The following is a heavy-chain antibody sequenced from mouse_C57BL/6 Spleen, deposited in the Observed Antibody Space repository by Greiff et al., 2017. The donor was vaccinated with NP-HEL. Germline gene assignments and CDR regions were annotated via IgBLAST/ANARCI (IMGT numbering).Heavy chain of an antibody. CDR3: ASPLITTVVADWYFDV. D-gene: IGHD1-1*01. CDR1: GYTFTSYW. CDR2: INPSNGGT. Sequence: QVQLQQPGTELVKPGASVKLSCKASGYTFTSYWMHWVKQRPGQGLEWIGNINPSNGGTNYNEKFKSKATLTVDKSSSTAYMQLSSLTSEDSAVYYCASPLITTVVADWYFDVWGTGTTVTVSS. V-gene: IGHV1-53*01. J-gene: IGHJ1*03.